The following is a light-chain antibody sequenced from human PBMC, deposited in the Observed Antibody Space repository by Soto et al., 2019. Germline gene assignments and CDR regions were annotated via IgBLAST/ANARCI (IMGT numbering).Light chain of an antibody. Sequence: DIQMTQSPSSLSASVGDRVTITCRASQGISNYLAWYQQKPGKVPKLLIYAASTLQSGVPSRFSGSGSGTDFTLTISRLQPEDVANYYCQKYNSALALTFGGGTKVEI. CDR2: AAS. CDR1: QGISNY. CDR3: QKYNSALALT. J-gene: IGKJ4*01. V-gene: IGKV1-27*01.